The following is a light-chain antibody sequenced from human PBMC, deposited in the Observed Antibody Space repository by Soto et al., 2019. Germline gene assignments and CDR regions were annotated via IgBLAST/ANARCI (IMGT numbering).Light chain of an antibody. V-gene: IGLV2-8*01. CDR3: NSYAGSPYA. CDR1: SSDVGGYNY. Sequence: QSALTQPPSASGSPGQSVTISCTGTSSDVGGYNYVSWYQQHPGKAPKLMIYEVNKRPSGVPDRFSGSKSGNTASLTVSGLQAEDEADYYCNSYAGSPYAFGTGTKVTVL. CDR2: EVN. J-gene: IGLJ1*01.